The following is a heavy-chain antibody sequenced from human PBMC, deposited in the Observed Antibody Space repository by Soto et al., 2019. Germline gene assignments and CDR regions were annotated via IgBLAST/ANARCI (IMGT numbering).Heavy chain of an antibody. CDR2: IYYSGST. Sequence: SEILSLTCTVSGGSISSGGYYWSWIRQHPGKGLEWIGYIYYSGSTYYNPSLKSRVTISVDTSKNQFSLKLSSVTAADTAVYYCARGIFWAPEGDFDIWGQGTMVTVSS. V-gene: IGHV4-31*03. D-gene: IGHD3-9*01. J-gene: IGHJ3*02. CDR1: GGSISSGGYY. CDR3: ARGIFWAPEGDFDI.